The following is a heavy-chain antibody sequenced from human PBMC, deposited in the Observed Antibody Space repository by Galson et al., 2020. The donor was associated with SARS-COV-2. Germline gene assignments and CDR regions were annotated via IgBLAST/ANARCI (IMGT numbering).Heavy chain of an antibody. J-gene: IGHJ6*03. CDR1: GGSFKNYY. V-gene: IGHV4-34*01. D-gene: IGHD3-22*01. Sequence: SETLSLTCAVYGGSFKNYYWTWIRQSPGKGLQWIGEINHRGSTNYDPSLQGRVAMSVDTSKNQFSLRLSSVTAADTAVYYCVRGAEERRIEVGVPYYYTSMDVWGGGTAVTVSS. CDR2: INHRGST. CDR3: VRGAEERRIEVGVPYYYTSMDV.